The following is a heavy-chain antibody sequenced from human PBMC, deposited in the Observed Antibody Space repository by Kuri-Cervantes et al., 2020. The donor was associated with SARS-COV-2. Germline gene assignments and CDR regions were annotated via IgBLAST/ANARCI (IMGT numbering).Heavy chain of an antibody. J-gene: IGHJ6*04. Sequence: GGSLRLSCAASGFTFSSYAMSWVRQAPGKGLEWVSAISGSGGSTYYADSVKGRFTISRDNSKNTLYLQMNSLRAEDTAVYYCAKDLRLRYYYDSSGPDVWGKGTTVTVSS. CDR3: AKDLRLRYYYDSSGPDV. V-gene: IGHV3-23*01. D-gene: IGHD3-22*01. CDR1: GFTFSSYA. CDR2: ISGSGGST.